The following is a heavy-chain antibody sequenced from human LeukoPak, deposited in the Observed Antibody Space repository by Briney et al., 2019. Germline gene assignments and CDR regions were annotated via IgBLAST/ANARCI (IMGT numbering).Heavy chain of an antibody. D-gene: IGHD6-19*01. CDR3: GKLPTEVIAGAGTAGYYYGMDV. V-gene: IGHV3-30*03. CDR1: GFTFSSYG. J-gene: IGHJ6*04. Sequence: PGGSLRLSCAASGFTFSSYGMHWVRQAPGKGLEWVAVISYDGSNKYYADSVKGRFTISRDNSKNTLYLQMNSLRAEDTAVYYCGKLPTEVIAGAGTAGYYYGMDVWGKGTTVTVSS. CDR2: ISYDGSNK.